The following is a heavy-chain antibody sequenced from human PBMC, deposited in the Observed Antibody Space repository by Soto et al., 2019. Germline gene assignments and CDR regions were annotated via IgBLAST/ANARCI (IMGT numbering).Heavy chain of an antibody. V-gene: IGHV3-30*18. CDR1: GFNSSTYA. D-gene: IGHD6-19*01. J-gene: IGHJ4*02. CDR3: AKDFYGSPTWLAY. Sequence: GGSLRLSCVASGFNSSTYAMYWVRQAPGKGLEWVAVISYDGSNEFYADSVKGRFTISRDNSKNTLYLQMNSLRVEDTAVYYCAKDFYGSPTWLAYWGQGTLVTVSS. CDR2: ISYDGSNE.